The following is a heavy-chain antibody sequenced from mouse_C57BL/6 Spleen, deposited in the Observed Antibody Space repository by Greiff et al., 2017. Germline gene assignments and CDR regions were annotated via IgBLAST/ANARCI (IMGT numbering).Heavy chain of an antibody. CDR1: GYTFTSYW. CDR2: IHPNSGST. V-gene: IGHV1-64*01. Sequence: QVQLQQPGAELVKPGASVKLSCKASGYTFTSYWMRWVKQRPGQGLEWIGMIHPNSGSTNYNEKFKSKATLTVDKSSSTAYMQLRSLTSEDSAVYYCASLGSTYAMDYGGQGTSVTVSS. J-gene: IGHJ4*01. CDR3: ASLGSTYAMDY. D-gene: IGHD5-1*01.